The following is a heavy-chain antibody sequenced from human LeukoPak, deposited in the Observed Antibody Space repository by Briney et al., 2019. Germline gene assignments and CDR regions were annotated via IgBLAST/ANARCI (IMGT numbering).Heavy chain of an antibody. CDR3: GTDRNWFDP. Sequence: PGGPLLLCCAAAGFTFSSYWMCCVRPAPGRGLEWVANIKKDGSEKYYVASVKGRFTISRENATHSLYLQMNSRSAEDTGVYYCGTDRNWFDPWGQGTLVTVSS. CDR2: IKKDGSEK. V-gene: IGHV3-7*01. CDR1: GFTFSSYW. J-gene: IGHJ5*02.